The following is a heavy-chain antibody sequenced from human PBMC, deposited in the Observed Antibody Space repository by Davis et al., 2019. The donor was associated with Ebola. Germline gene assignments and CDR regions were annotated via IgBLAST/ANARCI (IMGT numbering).Heavy chain of an antibody. CDR3: SERGGSV. D-gene: IGHD3-16*01. J-gene: IGHJ4*02. V-gene: IGHV4-59*11. Sequence: PGGSLRLSCTVSGVSISRHYWSWIRQPPGKRLEWFGSIYYTGSANYNSSLNSRVTISVDTSKNQFSLRLSSVTAADTAMYYCSERGGSVWGQGTLVTVSS. CDR2: IYYTGSA. CDR1: GVSISRHY.